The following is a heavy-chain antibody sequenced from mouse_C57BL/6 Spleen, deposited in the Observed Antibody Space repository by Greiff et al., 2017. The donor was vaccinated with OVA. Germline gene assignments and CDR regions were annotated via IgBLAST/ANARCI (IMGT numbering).Heavy chain of an antibody. D-gene: IGHD4-1*01. CDR3: ARRGANWAFDY. CDR2: IYPGDGDT. J-gene: IGHJ2*01. V-gene: IGHV1-80*01. CDR1: GYAFSSYW. Sequence: VTLMESGAELVKPGASVKISCKASGYAFSSYWMNWVKQRPGKGLEWIGQIYPGDGDTNYNGKFKGKATLTADKSSSTAYMQLSSLTSEDSAVYFCARRGANWAFDYWGQGTTLTVSS.